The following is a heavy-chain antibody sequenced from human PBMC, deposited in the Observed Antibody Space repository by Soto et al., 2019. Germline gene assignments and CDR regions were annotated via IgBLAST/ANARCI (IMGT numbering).Heavy chain of an antibody. D-gene: IGHD6-19*01. CDR3: AKAVAGTHYYYMDV. J-gene: IGHJ6*03. V-gene: IGHV3-9*01. Sequence: DVQLVESGGGLVQPGRSLRLSCAASGFTFDDYAMHWVRQAPGKGLEWVSGISWNSGSIGYADSMKGRFTISRDNAKNSLYLQMNSLRAEDTALYYCAKAVAGTHYYYMDVWGKGTTVTVSS. CDR1: GFTFDDYA. CDR2: ISWNSGSI.